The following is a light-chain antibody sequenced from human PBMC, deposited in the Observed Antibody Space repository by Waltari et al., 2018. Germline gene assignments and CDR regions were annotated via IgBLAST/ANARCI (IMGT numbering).Light chain of an antibody. V-gene: IGLV2-8*01. CDR3: SSYAGNNNYV. CDR1: SSHVGGFNY. CDR2: EVS. J-gene: IGLJ1*01. Sequence: QSALTQPPSASGSPGQSVTIPCTGTSSHVGGFNYVSGYQQHPGKAPKPMIYEVSKRPSGVPDRFSGSKSGNTASLTVSGLQAEDEADYYCSSYAGNNNYVFGTGTKVTVL.